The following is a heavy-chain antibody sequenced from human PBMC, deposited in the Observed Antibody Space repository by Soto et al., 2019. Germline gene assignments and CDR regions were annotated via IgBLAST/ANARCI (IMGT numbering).Heavy chain of an antibody. J-gene: IGHJ5*02. V-gene: IGHV4-39*01. Sequence: SETLSLTCTVSGGSISSSSYYWGWIRQPPGKGLEWIGSIYYSGSTYYNTSLKSRVTISVDTSKNQFSLKLSSVTAADTAVYYCARGGRNYDILKQEGRKFDPWGQGTLVTVSS. CDR2: IYYSGST. D-gene: IGHD3-9*01. CDR1: GGSISSSSYY. CDR3: ARGGRNYDILKQEGRKFDP.